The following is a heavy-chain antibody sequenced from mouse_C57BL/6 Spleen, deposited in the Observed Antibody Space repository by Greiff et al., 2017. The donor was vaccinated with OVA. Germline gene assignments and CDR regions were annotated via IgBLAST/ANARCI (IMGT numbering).Heavy chain of an antibody. Sequence: EVQLQQSGPELVKPGASVKISCKASGYTFTDYYMNWVKQSHGKSLEWIGDINPNNGGTSYNQKFKGKATLTVDKSSSTAYMELRSLTSEDSAVYYCAREALLRQFAYWGQGTLVTVSA. V-gene: IGHV1-26*01. D-gene: IGHD1-2*01. CDR2: INPNNGGT. J-gene: IGHJ3*01. CDR1: GYTFTDYY. CDR3: AREALLRQFAY.